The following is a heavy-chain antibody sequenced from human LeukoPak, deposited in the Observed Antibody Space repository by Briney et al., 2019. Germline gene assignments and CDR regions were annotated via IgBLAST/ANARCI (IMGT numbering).Heavy chain of an antibody. CDR2: VSASNGHT. CDR1: GYTFTSYG. D-gene: IGHD1/OR15-1a*01. Sequence: ASVKVSCKASGYTFTSYGISWVRQAPGEGLEWVGWVSASNGHTNYAQKFKGRVTMTTDTSTTTAFMDLRSLTSDETAVYYCARDHWNSDREFAFWGQGPLVTVSS. J-gene: IGHJ4*02. V-gene: IGHV1-18*01. CDR3: ARDHWNSDREFAF.